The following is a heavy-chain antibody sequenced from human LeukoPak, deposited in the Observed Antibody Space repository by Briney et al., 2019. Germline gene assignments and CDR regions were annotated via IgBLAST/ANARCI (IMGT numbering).Heavy chain of an antibody. D-gene: IGHD2/OR15-2a*01. J-gene: IGHJ5*02. V-gene: IGHV1-18*04. CDR2: VSSYNAKT. CDR1: GYTFTSYY. CDR3: ARGDTFLPTHYFDP. Sequence: ASVKVSCTASGYTFTSYYVHWVRQAPGQGLEWMGWVSSYNAKTNYAQSLQDRVTMTTDTSTSTVYMELRSLRSDDTALYYCARGDTFLPTHYFDPWGQGTLVTVSS.